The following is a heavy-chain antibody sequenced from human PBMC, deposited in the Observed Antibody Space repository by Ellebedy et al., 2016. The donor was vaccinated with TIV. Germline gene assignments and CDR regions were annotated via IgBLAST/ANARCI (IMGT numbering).Heavy chain of an antibody. CDR2: ISSGSTYI. CDR3: ARQERGTTRGAFDI. V-gene: IGHV3-21*01. D-gene: IGHD1/OR15-1a*01. J-gene: IGHJ3*02. CDR1: GFFFSDYC. Sequence: GGSLRLSXSASGFFFSDYCMNWARQAPGKGLEWVSSISSGSTYIFYADSVKGRFTISRDNPTDSLYLQMNSLRAEDTAVYYCARQERGTTRGAFDIWGQGTRVTVSS.